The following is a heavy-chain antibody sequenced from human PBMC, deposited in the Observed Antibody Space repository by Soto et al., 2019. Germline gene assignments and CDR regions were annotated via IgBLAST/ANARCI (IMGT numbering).Heavy chain of an antibody. J-gene: IGHJ6*02. CDR3: TRVDTRILYDYYGMAV. D-gene: IGHD2-15*01. CDR2: IRSKAYGGTT. V-gene: IGHV3-49*04. CDR1: GVTFSSYG. Sequence: PGGALRLSCAASGVTFSSYGMHWVRQAPGKGLEWVGFIRSKAYGGTTEYAASVKGRFTISRDDSKSIAYLQMNSLKTEDTAVYYCTRVDTRILYDYYGMAVWGQGTTVPVSS.